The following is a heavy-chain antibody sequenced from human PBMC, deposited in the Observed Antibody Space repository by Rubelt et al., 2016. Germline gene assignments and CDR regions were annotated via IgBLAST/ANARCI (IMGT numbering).Heavy chain of an antibody. D-gene: IGHD1-14*01. CDR1: GYTLTELS. J-gene: IGHJ3*02. Sequence: QVQLVQSGAEVKKPGASVKVSCKVSGYTLTELSMHWVRQAPGKGLEWMGGFDPEDGETIYAQKFQGRFTMTEDTSKDTAYMELSSLSAEDTAVYYCAKRTVGGIGPHAFDIWGQGTMVTVSS. V-gene: IGHV1-24*01. CDR2: FDPEDGET. CDR3: AKRTVGGIGPHAFDI.